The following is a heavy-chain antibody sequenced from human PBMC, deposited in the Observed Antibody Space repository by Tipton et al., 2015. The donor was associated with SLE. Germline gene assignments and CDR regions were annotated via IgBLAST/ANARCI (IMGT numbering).Heavy chain of an antibody. J-gene: IGHJ4*02. CDR2: IYSVGST. CDR3: VKDALNGYGGDGS. CDR1: GFTFSRYA. D-gene: IGHD3-22*01. V-gene: IGHV3-23*03. Sequence: SLRLSCAASGFTFSRYAMSWVRQGPGKGLEWVSVIYSVGSTFYADSVKGRFTISRDNSKNTVYLQMNSLRSEDTAAYYCVKDALNGYGGDGSWGQGSLVAVS.